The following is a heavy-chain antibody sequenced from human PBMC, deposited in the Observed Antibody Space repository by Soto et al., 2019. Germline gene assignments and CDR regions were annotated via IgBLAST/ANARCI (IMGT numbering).Heavy chain of an antibody. D-gene: IGHD1-26*01. CDR1: GFTFSSYG. CDR2: IWYDGSNK. CDR3: ARDSGSYFPDYYYYYGMDV. J-gene: IGHJ6*02. V-gene: IGHV3-33*01. Sequence: PGGSLRLSCAASGFTFSSYGMHWVRQAPGKGLEWVAVIWYDGSNKYYADSVKGRFTISRDNSKNTLYLQMNSLRAEDTAVYYCARDSGSYFPDYYYYYGMDVWGQGTTVTVSS.